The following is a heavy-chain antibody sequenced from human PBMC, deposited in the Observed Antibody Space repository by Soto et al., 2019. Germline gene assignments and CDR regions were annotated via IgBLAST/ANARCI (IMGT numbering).Heavy chain of an antibody. CDR3: ARSSAARPKRDAFDI. D-gene: IGHD6-6*01. CDR2: ISSSSSYI. CDR1: GFTFSSYS. Sequence: EVQLVESGGGLVKPGGSLRLSCAASGFTFSSYSINWVRQAPGKGLEWVSSISSSSSYIYYADSVKGRFTISRDNTKNSLSLQMNSLRAEDTAVYYCARSSAARPKRDAFDIWGPGTMVTVSS. V-gene: IGHV3-21*01. J-gene: IGHJ3*02.